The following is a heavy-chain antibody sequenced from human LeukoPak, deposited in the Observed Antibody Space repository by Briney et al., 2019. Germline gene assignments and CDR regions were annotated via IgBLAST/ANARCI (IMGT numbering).Heavy chain of an antibody. J-gene: IGHJ3*02. CDR2: IRYDGSNK. Sequence: GGSLRLSCAASGFTFSSYGMHWVRQAPGKGLERVAFIRYDGSNKYYADSVKGRFTISRDNSKNTLYLQMNSMRAEDTAVYYCAKVAREFMGAFDIWGQGTMVTVSS. D-gene: IGHD3-10*01. V-gene: IGHV3-30*02. CDR3: AKVAREFMGAFDI. CDR1: GFTFSSYG.